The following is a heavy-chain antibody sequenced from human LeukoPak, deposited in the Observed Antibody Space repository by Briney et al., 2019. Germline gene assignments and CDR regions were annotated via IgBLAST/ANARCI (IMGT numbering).Heavy chain of an antibody. CDR3: ARGYCTNGVCYPRDFDY. CDR1: GYTFTGYY. Sequence: ASVKVSCKASGYTFTGYYMHWVRQAPGQGLEWMGWINPNSGGTNYAQKFQGRVTMTRDTSISTAYMELSRLRSDDTAVYYCARGYCTNGVCYPRDFDYWGQGTLVTVSS. CDR2: INPNSGGT. D-gene: IGHD2-8*01. V-gene: IGHV1-2*02. J-gene: IGHJ4*02.